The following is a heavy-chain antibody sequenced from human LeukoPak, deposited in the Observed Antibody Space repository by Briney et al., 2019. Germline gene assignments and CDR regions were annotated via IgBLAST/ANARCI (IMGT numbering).Heavy chain of an antibody. CDR2: ISGSGAST. CDR1: GFIFSNYA. CDR3: AKRYYYGSGSSDY. V-gene: IGHV3-23*01. J-gene: IGHJ4*02. Sequence: GGSLRLSCAASGFIFSNYAMSWVRQAPGKGLEWVSAISGSGASTYYADSVKGRFTISRDNSKNTLYLQMNSLTAEDTAVYYCAKRYYYGSGSSDYWGQGTLVTVSS. D-gene: IGHD3-10*01.